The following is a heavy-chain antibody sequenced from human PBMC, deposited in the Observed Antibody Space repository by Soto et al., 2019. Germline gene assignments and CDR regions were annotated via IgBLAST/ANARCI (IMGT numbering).Heavy chain of an antibody. V-gene: IGHV3-23*01. CDR1: GFTFSSYA. J-gene: IGHJ4*02. D-gene: IGHD3-10*01. Sequence: GGSLRLSCAASGFTFSSYAMSWVRQAPGKGLEWVSAISGSGGSTYYADSVKGRFTISRDNSKNTLYLQMNSLRAEDTAVYYCAKNMVRGVTKVEPFDYWGQGTLVTVSS. CDR3: AKNMVRGVTKVEPFDY. CDR2: ISGSGGST.